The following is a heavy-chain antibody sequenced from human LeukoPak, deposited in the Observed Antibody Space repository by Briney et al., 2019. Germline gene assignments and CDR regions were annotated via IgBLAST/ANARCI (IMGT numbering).Heavy chain of an antibody. D-gene: IGHD2-2*01. Sequence: GESLKISCKGTGYSFRSYWIGWVRQMPGKGMEWMGVIYPGDSRTLYHPSLQGQVTISVDKSINTAYLEWVSLKAPDTAMYYCACRDLTSTWSYPWGQGTLVTVSS. J-gene: IGHJ5*02. V-gene: IGHV5-51*01. CDR2: IYPGDSRT. CDR3: ACRDLTSTWSYP. CDR1: GYSFRSYW.